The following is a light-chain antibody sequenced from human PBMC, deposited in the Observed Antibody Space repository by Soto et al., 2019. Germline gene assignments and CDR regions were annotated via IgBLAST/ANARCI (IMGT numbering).Light chain of an antibody. CDR1: SSDVGGSSH. J-gene: IGLJ1*01. CDR2: DVS. CDR3: SSYTRSGTYL. Sequence: QAVVTQPASVSGSPGQSITISCTGTSSDVGGSSHVSWYQQHPGKAPKVMIYDVSNRPSGVSSRFSGSKSGNTASLTISGLQAEDEADFYCSSYTRSGTYLFGTGTKLTVL. V-gene: IGLV2-14*03.